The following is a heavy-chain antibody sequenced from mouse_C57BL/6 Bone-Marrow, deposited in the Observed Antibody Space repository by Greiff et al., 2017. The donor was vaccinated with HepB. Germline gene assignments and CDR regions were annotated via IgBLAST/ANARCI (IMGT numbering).Heavy chain of an antibody. CDR1: GFTFSDYY. D-gene: IGHD1-1*01. Sequence: DVKLVESEGGLVQPGSSMKLSCTASGFTFSDYYMAWVRQVPEKGLEWVANINYDGSSTYYLDSLKSRFIISRDNAKNILYLQMSSLKSEDTATYYCARDPQFFYYYGSSPYWYFDVWGTGTTVTVSS. V-gene: IGHV5-16*01. CDR3: ARDPQFFYYYGSSPYWYFDV. J-gene: IGHJ1*03. CDR2: INYDGSST.